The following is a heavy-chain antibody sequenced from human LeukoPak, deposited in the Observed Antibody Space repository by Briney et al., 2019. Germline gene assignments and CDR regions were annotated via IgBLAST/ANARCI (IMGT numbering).Heavy chain of an antibody. Sequence: GGSLRLSCAASRFTFSDNWMYWVRQAPGRGLVWVSCINSAGDSTRSADSVKGRFTISRDNAKNTLYLQMNSLRAEDTALYYCAKDMGYSSSPPAFDIWGQGTMVTVSS. D-gene: IGHD6-13*01. CDR3: AKDMGYSSSPPAFDI. J-gene: IGHJ3*02. V-gene: IGHV3-74*01. CDR1: RFTFSDNW. CDR2: INSAGDST.